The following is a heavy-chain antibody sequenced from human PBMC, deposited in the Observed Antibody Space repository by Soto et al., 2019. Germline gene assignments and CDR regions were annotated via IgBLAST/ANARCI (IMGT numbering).Heavy chain of an antibody. D-gene: IGHD5-12*01. J-gene: IGHJ6*02. CDR2: ISSAGDTI. CDR1: GFTFHEYA. CDR3: TKGGYDLIYYFGMDV. V-gene: IGHV3-9*01. Sequence: EVQLIESGGGWVQPGTSLRVSCAASGFTFHEYAMHWVRQAPGKGLEWVSGISSAGDTIAYADSVQGRFTVFRDNAKNSLDLQMNSLRAEDTALYYCTKGGYDLIYYFGMDVWGQGTTVTVSS.